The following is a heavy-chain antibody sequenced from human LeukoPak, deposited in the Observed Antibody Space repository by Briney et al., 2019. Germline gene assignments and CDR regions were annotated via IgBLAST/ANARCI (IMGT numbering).Heavy chain of an antibody. Sequence: GGSLRLSCAASGFTFSSYAMSWVRQAPGKGLEWVSAISSSGGSTFNADSVKGRFTISRDNSKNTLYLQMNSLRAEDTAVYYCAKRGGLSSSSGWYYFDYWGQGTLVTVSS. CDR1: GFTFSSYA. J-gene: IGHJ4*02. CDR3: AKRGGLSSSSGWYYFDY. V-gene: IGHV3-23*01. D-gene: IGHD6-6*01. CDR2: ISSSGGST.